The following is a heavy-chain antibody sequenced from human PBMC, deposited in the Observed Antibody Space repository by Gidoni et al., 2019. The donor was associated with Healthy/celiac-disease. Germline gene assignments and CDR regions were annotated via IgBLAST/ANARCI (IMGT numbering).Heavy chain of an antibody. CDR3: ATESAYYDDSSGYYYSDY. CDR1: GFPFSRYA. V-gene: IGHV3-23*01. J-gene: IGHJ4*02. Sequence: EVQLLESGGGLVQPGGSLRLSCAAAGFPFSRYAMSWVRQAAGKGLEWVSGSSGSGGSTYYADSVKGRLTISRDNSKNTLYLQMNSLRAEDTAVYYCATESAYYDDSSGYYYSDYWGQGTLVTVSS. D-gene: IGHD3-22*01. CDR2: SSGSGGST.